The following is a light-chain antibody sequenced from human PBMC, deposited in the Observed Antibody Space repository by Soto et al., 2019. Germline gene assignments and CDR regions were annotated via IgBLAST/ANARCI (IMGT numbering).Light chain of an antibody. CDR3: QEYGSSPRRT. J-gene: IGKJ1*01. V-gene: IGKV3-20*01. CDR2: DAS. CDR1: QSVSSY. Sequence: EIVWTQSPATLSLSPGERATLSCRASQSVSSYLAWYQQKPGQAPRLLIYDASSRATGIPDRFSGSGSGTDFTLTISRLEPEDLAVYYGQEYGSSPRRTVGQGPKGEIK.